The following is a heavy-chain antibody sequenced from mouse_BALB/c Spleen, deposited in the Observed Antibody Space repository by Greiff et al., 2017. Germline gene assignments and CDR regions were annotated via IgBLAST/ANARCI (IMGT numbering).Heavy chain of an antibody. V-gene: IGHV14-4*02. CDR2: IDPENGDT. J-gene: IGHJ3*01. CDR1: GYTFTDYA. CDR3: NLSPAWFAY. Sequence: VQLQQSGAELVRPGVSVKISCKGSGYTFTDYAMHWVKQRPEQGLEWIGWIDPENGDTEYAPKFQGKATMTADTSSNTAYLQLSSLTSEDTAVYYCNLSPAWFAYWGQGTLVTVSA.